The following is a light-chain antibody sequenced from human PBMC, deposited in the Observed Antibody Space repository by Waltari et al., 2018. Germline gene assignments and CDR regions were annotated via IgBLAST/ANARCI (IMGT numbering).Light chain of an antibody. V-gene: IGLV8-61*01. Sequence: QTVVTQEPSFSVSPGGTVTLTCGLSSGSVSPTYYPSWYQQTPGQAPRTLIYSTNIRSSGVPDRFSGSILGNKAALIITGAQAVDASDYYCLLYMPSGDWLFGGGTKLTVL. J-gene: IGLJ3*02. CDR2: STN. CDR1: SGSVSPTYY. CDR3: LLYMPSGDWL.